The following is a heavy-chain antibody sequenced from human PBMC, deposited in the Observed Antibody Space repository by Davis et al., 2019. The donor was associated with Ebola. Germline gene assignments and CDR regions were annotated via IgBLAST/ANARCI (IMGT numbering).Heavy chain of an antibody. D-gene: IGHD2-2*01. J-gene: IGHJ5*02. V-gene: IGHV1-69*04. CDR2: IIPILGIA. CDR3: ARGVYQLNH. CDR1: GGTFSSYA. Sequence: SVKVSCKASGGTFSSYAISWVRQAPGQGLEWMGRIIPILGIANYAQKFQGRVTITADKSTSTAYMELRSLRSDDTAVYYCARGVYQLNHWGQGTLVTVSS.